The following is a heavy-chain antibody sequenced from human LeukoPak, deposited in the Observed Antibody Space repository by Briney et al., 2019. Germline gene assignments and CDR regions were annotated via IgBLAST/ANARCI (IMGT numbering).Heavy chain of an antibody. CDR3: ARDTYDSSGYYFDY. CDR2: ISAYNGNT. V-gene: IGHV1-18*01. J-gene: IGHJ4*02. CDR1: GYTFTSYG. D-gene: IGHD3-22*01. Sequence: ASVKVSCKASGYTFTSYGISWVRQAPGQGLEWMGWISAYNGNTNDAQKLQGRVTMTTDTSTSTTYMELRSLRSDDTAVYYCARDTYDSSGYYFDYWGQGTLVTVSS.